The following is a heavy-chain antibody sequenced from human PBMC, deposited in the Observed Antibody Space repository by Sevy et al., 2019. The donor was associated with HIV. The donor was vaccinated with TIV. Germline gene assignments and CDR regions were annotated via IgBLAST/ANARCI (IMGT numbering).Heavy chain of an antibody. CDR2: ISSSSSTI. V-gene: IGHV3-48*01. CDR1: GFTFSSYS. Sequence: GESLKISCAASGFTFSSYSMNWVRQAPGKGLEWVSYISSSSSTIYYADPVKGRFTISRDNAKNSLYLQMNSLRAEDTAVYYCARDQITTKGLHYYYYGMDVWGQGTTVTVSS. J-gene: IGHJ6*02. CDR3: ARDQITTKGLHYYYYGMDV. D-gene: IGHD4-4*01.